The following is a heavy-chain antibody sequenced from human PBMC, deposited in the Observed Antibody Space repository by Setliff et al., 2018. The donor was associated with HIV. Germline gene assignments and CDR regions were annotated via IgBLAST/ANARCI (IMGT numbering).Heavy chain of an antibody. J-gene: IGHJ3*01. CDR1: GGTFSSYA. Sequence: VASVKVSCKASGGTFSSYAISWVRQATGQGLEWMGWMNPNSANTGYAQKFQGRVTMTRNTSISTAYMELSSLRSDDTAVYYCARPLTTSYNFWGDAFAFWGQGAMVTVSS. CDR3: ARPLTTSYNFWGDAFAF. D-gene: IGHD3-3*01. CDR2: MNPNSANT. V-gene: IGHV1-8*02.